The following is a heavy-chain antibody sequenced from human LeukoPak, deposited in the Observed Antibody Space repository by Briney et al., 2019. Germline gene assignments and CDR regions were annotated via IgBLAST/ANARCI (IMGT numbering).Heavy chain of an antibody. CDR1: GFTFSSYA. V-gene: IGHV3-23*01. CDR3: AKDVIRVGASHFDY. Sequence: PGGSLRLSCAASGFTFSSYAMSWVRQAPGKGLEWVSAITDSGGRTYYADSVKGRFTFSRDNSKNTLYLQMNGLRVEDTAVYYCAKDVIRVGASHFDYWGQGTLVTVSS. CDR2: ITDSGGRT. D-gene: IGHD2/OR15-2a*01. J-gene: IGHJ4*02.